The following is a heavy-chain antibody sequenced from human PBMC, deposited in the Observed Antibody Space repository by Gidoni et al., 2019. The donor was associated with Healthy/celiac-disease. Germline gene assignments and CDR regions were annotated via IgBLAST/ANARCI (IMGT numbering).Heavy chain of an antibody. CDR2: ISGSGGST. D-gene: IGHD3-22*01. CDR1: GVPFSSYA. J-gene: IGHJ4*02. CDR3: AKDSSITMIVVVIYYFDY. Sequence: EVQLVESGGGLVQHGGSLRLSCAASGVPFSSYAMSWVRQAPGKGLEWVSAISGSGGSTYYADSVKGRFTISRDNSKNTLYLQMNSLRAEDTAVYYCAKDSSITMIVVVIYYFDYWGQGTLVTVSS. V-gene: IGHV3-23*04.